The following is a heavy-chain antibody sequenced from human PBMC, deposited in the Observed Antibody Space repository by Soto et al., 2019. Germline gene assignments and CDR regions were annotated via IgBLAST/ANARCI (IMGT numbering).Heavy chain of an antibody. Sequence: SVTLALTCTVSGGSVRSGSYYWSWIRQPPWKGLEWIGYIYYSGSTNYNPSLKSRVTISVDTSKNQFSLKLSSVTAADTAVYYCARGFLEDDYSNQYYFDYSGQGTLVTVSS. CDR1: GGSVRSGSYY. CDR2: IYYSGST. D-gene: IGHD4-4*01. CDR3: ARGFLEDDYSNQYYFDY. V-gene: IGHV4-61*01. J-gene: IGHJ4*02.